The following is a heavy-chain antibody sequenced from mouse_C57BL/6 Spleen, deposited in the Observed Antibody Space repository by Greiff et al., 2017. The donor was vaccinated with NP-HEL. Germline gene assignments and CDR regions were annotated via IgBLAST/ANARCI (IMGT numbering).Heavy chain of an antibody. CDR1: GYTFTSYW. CDR3: AREDYGNVDYYAMDY. V-gene: IGHV1-53*01. D-gene: IGHD2-1*01. Sequence: QVQLQQPGTELVKPGASVKLSCKASGYTFTSYWMHWVKQRPGQGLEWIGNINPSNGGTNYNEKFKSKATLTVGKSSSTAYMQLSSLTSEDSAVYYCAREDYGNVDYYAMDYWGQGTSVTVSS. CDR2: INPSNGGT. J-gene: IGHJ4*01.